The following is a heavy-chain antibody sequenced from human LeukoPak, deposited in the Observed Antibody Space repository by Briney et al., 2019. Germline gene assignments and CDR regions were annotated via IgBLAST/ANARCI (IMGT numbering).Heavy chain of an antibody. J-gene: IGHJ6*03. V-gene: IGHV3-43*01. CDR2: ISWDGVST. D-gene: IGHD6-6*01. CDR1: GFTFDDYT. Sequence: PGGSLRLSCAASGFTFDDYTMHWVRQVPGKGLEWVSLISWDGVSTYYADSVKGRFTISRDNSKNSLYVQMNSLRTEDTALYYCAKSTARLVSDYYYYMDVWGKGTTVTVSS. CDR3: AKSTARLVSDYYYYMDV.